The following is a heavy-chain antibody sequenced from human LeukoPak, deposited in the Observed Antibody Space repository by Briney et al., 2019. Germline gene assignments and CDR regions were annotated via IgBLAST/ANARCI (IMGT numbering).Heavy chain of an antibody. D-gene: IGHD6-19*01. CDR1: GGFISSYY. CDR3: ARGKVVAGTPGQNSWDS. J-gene: IGHJ4*02. CDR2: IYTSGST. Sequence: PSETLSLTCTVSGGFISSYYWNWIRQPAGKGLEWIGRIYTSGSTNYNPSLKSRVSMSVDTSKNQFSLKLSSVTAADTAVYYCARGKVVAGTPGQNSWDSWGQGTLVTVSS. V-gene: IGHV4-4*07.